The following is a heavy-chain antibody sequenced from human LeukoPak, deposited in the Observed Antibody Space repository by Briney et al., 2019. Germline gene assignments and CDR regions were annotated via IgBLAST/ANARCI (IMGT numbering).Heavy chain of an antibody. CDR3: ARGIDGFAFDY. J-gene: IGHJ4*02. V-gene: IGHV3-30*03. D-gene: IGHD3-9*01. Sequence: GGPLRLSCAASGFTFSSYGMHWVRQAPGKGLEWVAVISYDGSNKYYADSVKGRFTISRDNSKNTLYLQMNSLRAEDTAVYYCARGIDGFAFDYWGQGTLVTVSS. CDR1: GFTFSSYG. CDR2: ISYDGSNK.